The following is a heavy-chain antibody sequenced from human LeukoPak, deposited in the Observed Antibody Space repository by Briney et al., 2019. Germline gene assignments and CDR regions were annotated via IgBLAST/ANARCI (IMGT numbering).Heavy chain of an antibody. D-gene: IGHD2-21*02. CDR3: ASRLAYCGGDCPGGGMDV. J-gene: IGHJ6*02. V-gene: IGHV4-39*01. CDR2: IYYSGST. Sequence: SEPLSLTCTVSGGSISSSSYYWGWIRQPPGKGLEWIGSIYYSGSTYYNPSLKSRVTISVDTSKNQFSLKLSSVTAADTAVYYCASRLAYCGGDCPGGGMDVWGQGTTVTVSS. CDR1: GGSISSSSYY.